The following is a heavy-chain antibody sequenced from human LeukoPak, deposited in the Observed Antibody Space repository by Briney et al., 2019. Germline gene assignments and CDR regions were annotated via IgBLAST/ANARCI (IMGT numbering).Heavy chain of an antibody. J-gene: IGHJ6*02. V-gene: IGHV4-34*01. D-gene: IGHD5-18*01. CDR1: GGSFSGYY. Sequence: SETLSLTCAVYGGSFSGYYWSWIRQPPGKGLEWIGEINHSGSTNYNPSLKSRVTISVDTSKNQFPLKLSSVTAADTAVYYCARELGGYSYGYYYYYGMDVWGQGTTVTVSS. CDR2: INHSGST. CDR3: ARELGGYSYGYYYYYGMDV.